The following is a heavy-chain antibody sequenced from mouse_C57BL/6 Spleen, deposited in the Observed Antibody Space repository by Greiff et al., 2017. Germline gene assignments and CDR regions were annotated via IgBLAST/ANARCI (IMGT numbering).Heavy chain of an antibody. CDR2: ILPGSGST. D-gene: IGHD2-1*01. CDR1: GYTFTGYW. Sequence: QVQLQQSGAELMKPGASVKLSCKATGYTFTGYWIEWVKQRPGHGLEWIGEILPGSGSTNYNEKFKGKATFTADTSSNTAYMQLSSLTTEDSASYYCARGGIYYGKSAWFAYWGQGTLVTVSA. J-gene: IGHJ3*01. V-gene: IGHV1-9*01. CDR3: ARGGIYYGKSAWFAY.